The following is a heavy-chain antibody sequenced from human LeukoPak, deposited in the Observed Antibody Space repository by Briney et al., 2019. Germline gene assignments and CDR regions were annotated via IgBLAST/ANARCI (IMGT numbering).Heavy chain of an antibody. Sequence: GGSLRLSCAASGFTFSSYWMSWVRQAPGKGLEWVANIKQDGSEKYYVDSVKGRFTISRDNAKNSLYLQMSSLRAEDTAVYYCARDGRAGSGYYRKDDYWGQGTLDTVSS. CDR3: ARDGRAGSGYYRKDDY. CDR2: IKQDGSEK. D-gene: IGHD3-22*01. CDR1: GFTFSSYW. J-gene: IGHJ4*02. V-gene: IGHV3-7*01.